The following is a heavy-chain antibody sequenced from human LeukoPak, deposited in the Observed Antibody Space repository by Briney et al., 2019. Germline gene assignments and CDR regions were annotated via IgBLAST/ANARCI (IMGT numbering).Heavy chain of an antibody. CDR1: GFIFSTHA. CDR2: ISDSGGST. J-gene: IGHJ4*02. V-gene: IGHV3-23*01. D-gene: IGHD2-15*01. Sequence: PGGSLRLSCVASGFIFSTHAMSWVRLAPGRGLEWVSTISDSGGSTYYTESVKGRFTISRDNSMSTLSLQMKSLRVGDTALYYCARGYCSGGSCTWGLFDSWGRGTLVTVSS. CDR3: ARGYCSGGSCTWGLFDS.